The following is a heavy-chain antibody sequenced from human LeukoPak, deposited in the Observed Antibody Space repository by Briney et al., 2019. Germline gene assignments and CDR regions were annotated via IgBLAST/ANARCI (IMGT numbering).Heavy chain of an antibody. Sequence: PGGSLRLSCAASGFTFSSYAMSWVRQAPGKGLEWVSAISGSGGSTYYADSVKGRFTISRDNSKNTLYLQMNSLRAEDTAVYYCASSTYYDFWSGYYYFDYWGQGTLVTVSS. CDR2: ISGSGGST. J-gene: IGHJ4*02. CDR1: GFTFSSYA. D-gene: IGHD3-3*01. V-gene: IGHV3-23*01. CDR3: ASSTYYDFWSGYYYFDY.